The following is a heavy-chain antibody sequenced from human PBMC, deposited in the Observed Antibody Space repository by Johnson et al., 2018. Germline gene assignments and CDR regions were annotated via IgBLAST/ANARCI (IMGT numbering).Heavy chain of an antibody. CDR1: GFTFGDYA. D-gene: IGHD3-22*01. V-gene: IGHV3-49*05. J-gene: IGHJ3*02. Sequence: EVQLVESGGGLIKPGWSLRLSCTTSGFTFGDYAMNWFRQAPGKGLEWVGFIRSKGYGGTTEYAAPVKGRFTISRDDSKTIAYLQMNSLKTEDTAVYYCTRSPLITMIATGGRDAFDIWGQGTMVTVSS. CDR3: TRSPLITMIATGGRDAFDI. CDR2: IRSKGYGGTT.